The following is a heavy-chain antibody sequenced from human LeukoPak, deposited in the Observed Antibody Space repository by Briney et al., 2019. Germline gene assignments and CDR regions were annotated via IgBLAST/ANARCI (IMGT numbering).Heavy chain of an antibody. CDR3: ARAIFGVVNESYYYMDV. D-gene: IGHD3-3*01. CDR2: IIPIFGTA. J-gene: IGHJ6*03. V-gene: IGHV1-69*01. CDR1: GGTFSSYA. Sequence: SVKVSCKASGGTFSSYAISWVRQAPGQGLEWMGGIIPIFGTASYAQKFQGRVTITADESTSTAYMELSSLRSEDTAVYYCARAIFGVVNESYYYMDVWGKGTTVTVSS.